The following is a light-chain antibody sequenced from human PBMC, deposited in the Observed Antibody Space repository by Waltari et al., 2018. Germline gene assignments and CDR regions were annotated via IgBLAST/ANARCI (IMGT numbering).Light chain of an antibody. V-gene: IGKV4-1*01. CDR3: QQYFTTPYT. CDR2: GAS. J-gene: IGKJ2*01. CDR1: QSLLYSSNNRNY. Sequence: DIVLTQSPDSLAVSLGERVTFNCKSSQSLLYSSNNRNYLAWYQQRGGQSPKLLISGASTREMGVPGRFRDSVSGTDFTLTISSLQTEDVAIYYCQQYFTTPYTFGLVTKLEIK.